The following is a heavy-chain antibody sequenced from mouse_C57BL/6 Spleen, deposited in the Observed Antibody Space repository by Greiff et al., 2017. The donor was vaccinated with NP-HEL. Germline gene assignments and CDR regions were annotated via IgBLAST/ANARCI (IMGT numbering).Heavy chain of an antibody. CDR2: IDPSDSYT. V-gene: IGHV1-50*01. D-gene: IGHD1-1*01. J-gene: IGHJ1*03. CDR1: GYTFTSYW. CDR3: ARKGEYYYGSSYGYFDV. Sequence: QVQLQQSGAELVKPGASVKLSCKASGYTFTSYWMQWVKQRPGQGLEWIGEIDPSDSYTNYNQKFKGKATLTVDTSSSTAYMQLSSLTSEDSAVYYVARKGEYYYGSSYGYFDVWGTGTTVTVSS.